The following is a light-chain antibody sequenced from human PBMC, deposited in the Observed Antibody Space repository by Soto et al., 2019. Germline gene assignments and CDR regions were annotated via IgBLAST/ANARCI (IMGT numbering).Light chain of an antibody. CDR1: QGISSY. Sequence: AIRMTQSPSSLSASTGDRVTITCRASQGISSYLACYQQKPGKAPKLLIYAASTLQSGVPSRFSGSGSGTDFTLTISCLKSEEFATCYCKHYYSDLITFGQGKRLEIK. J-gene: IGKJ5*01. V-gene: IGKV1-8*01. CDR3: KHYYSDLIT. CDR2: AAS.